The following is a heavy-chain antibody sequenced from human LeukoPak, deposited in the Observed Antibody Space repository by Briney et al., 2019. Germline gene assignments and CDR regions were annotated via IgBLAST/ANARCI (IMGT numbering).Heavy chain of an antibody. CDR1: GYTFTSYW. CDR2: FYPGDSDT. CDR3: ARRPAYCGGDCYFADY. V-gene: IGHV5-51*01. Sequence: GESLKISCKGSGYTFTSYWIGWLRQMPGKGLEWMGIFYPGDSDTRYSPSFQGQVTISADKSISTAYLQWSSLKASDTAMYYCARRPAYCGGDCYFADYWGQGTLVTVSS. D-gene: IGHD2-21*01. J-gene: IGHJ4*02.